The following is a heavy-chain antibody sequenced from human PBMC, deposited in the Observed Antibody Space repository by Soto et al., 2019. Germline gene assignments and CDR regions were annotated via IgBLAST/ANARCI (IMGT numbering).Heavy chain of an antibody. J-gene: IGHJ4*02. CDR1: GFTFSSYE. D-gene: IGHD2-8*01. Sequence: WGSLRLSCAASGFTFSSYEMHWVRESPGKGLEWVSYISGSSDTRYIADSVKGRFTISRDNAKNSLYLQMNSLRAEDTAVYYCARATGYTNYGLDYWGEGALVTVSS. CDR3: ARATGYTNYGLDY. V-gene: IGHV3-48*03. CDR2: ISGSSDTR.